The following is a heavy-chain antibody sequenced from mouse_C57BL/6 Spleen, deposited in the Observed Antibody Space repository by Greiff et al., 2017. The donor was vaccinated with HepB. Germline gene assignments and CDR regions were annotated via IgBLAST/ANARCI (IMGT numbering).Heavy chain of an antibody. J-gene: IGHJ4*01. D-gene: IGHD2-1*01. CDR1: GYSFTGYY. V-gene: IGHV1-42*01. Sequence: VQLQQSGPELVKPGASVKISCKASGYSFTGYYMNWVKQSPEKSLEWIGEINPSTGGTTYNQKFKAKATLTVDKSSSTAYMQLKSLTSEDSAVYYCARGRPPTLLCRYYYAMDYWGQGTSVTVSS. CDR3: ARGRPPTLLCRYYYAMDY. CDR2: INPSTGGT.